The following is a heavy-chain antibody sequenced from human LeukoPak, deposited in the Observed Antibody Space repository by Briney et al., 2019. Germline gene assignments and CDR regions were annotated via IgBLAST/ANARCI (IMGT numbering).Heavy chain of an antibody. CDR1: GYTFTGYY. J-gene: IGHJ5*02. CDR3: AYVDIVATLGFDP. V-gene: IGHV1-46*01. Sequence: ASVKVSCKASGYTFTGYYMHWVRQAPGQGLEWMGWINPSGGSTSYAQKFQGRVTMTRDTSTSTVYMELSSLRSEDTAVYYCAYVDIVATLGFDPWGQGTLVTVSS. CDR2: INPSGGST. D-gene: IGHD5-12*01.